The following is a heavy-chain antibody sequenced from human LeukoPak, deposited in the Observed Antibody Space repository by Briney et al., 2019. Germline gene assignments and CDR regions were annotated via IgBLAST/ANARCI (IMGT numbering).Heavy chain of an antibody. V-gene: IGHV3-7*03. CDR2: IKQDGTEK. CDR3: AKDLSSDSSGYYYFDY. CDR1: GGSISSYY. Sequence: ETLSLTCTVSGGSISSYYWSWIRQPPGKGLEWVANIKQDGTEKYYVDSVKGRFTISRDNAKNSLYLQMNSLRAEDTAVYYCAKDLSSDSSGYYYFDYWGQGTLVTVSS. J-gene: IGHJ4*02. D-gene: IGHD3-22*01.